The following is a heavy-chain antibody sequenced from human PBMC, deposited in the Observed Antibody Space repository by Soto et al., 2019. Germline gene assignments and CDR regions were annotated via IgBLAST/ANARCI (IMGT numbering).Heavy chain of an antibody. D-gene: IGHD2-21*02. Sequence: PGGSLRLSCEVSGFTFSMYSMSWVRQSPGKGLEWVAKIPQDGVDGHYVDSVKGRCTISRDNGKNSLYLQLNNLRAEDAAVYYCARDHLILPAHDFFYGSDVWGRGATVTVSS. CDR3: ARDHLILPAHDFFYGSDV. CDR2: IPQDGVDG. V-gene: IGHV3-7*03. CDR1: GFTFSMYS. J-gene: IGHJ6*02.